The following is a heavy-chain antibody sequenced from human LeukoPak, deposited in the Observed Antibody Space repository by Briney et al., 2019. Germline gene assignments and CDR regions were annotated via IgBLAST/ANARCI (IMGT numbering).Heavy chain of an antibody. V-gene: IGHV1-18*01. CDR3: ARSMVRAVTQVASDY. CDR1: GYTYTDYG. D-gene: IGHD3-10*01. J-gene: IGHJ4*02. CDR2: ISTYNGNT. Sequence: ASVKVSCKASGYTYTDYGINWVRQAPGQGLAWMGWISTYNGNTIYAEKLQGRVTMTRDTSTSTAYMDLRSLRSDDTAVYYCARSMVRAVTQVASDYWGQGTLVTVSS.